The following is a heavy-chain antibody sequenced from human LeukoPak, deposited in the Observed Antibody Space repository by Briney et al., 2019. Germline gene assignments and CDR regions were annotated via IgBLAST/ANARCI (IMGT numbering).Heavy chain of an antibody. Sequence: ASVKVSCKASGYTFTSYGISWVRQAPGQGLEWMGWISAYNGNTNYAQNLQGRVTMTTDTSTSTAYMELSSLRSDDTAVYYCARATYYYGSGTPPHYYYGVDVWGQGNTVTVSS. CDR2: ISAYNGNT. D-gene: IGHD3-10*01. V-gene: IGHV1-18*01. CDR1: GYTFTSYG. CDR3: ARATYYYGSGTPPHYYYGVDV. J-gene: IGHJ6*02.